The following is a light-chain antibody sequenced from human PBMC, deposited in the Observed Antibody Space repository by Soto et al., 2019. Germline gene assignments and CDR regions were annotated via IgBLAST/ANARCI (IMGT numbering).Light chain of an antibody. Sequence: LTQPASVSGSPGQSITISCTGTSSDVGGYNYVSWYQQHPGKAPKLMIYEVSNRPSGVSNRFSGSKSGNTASLTISGLQAEDEADYYCSSYTSSSTLFYVFGTGTKVTVL. CDR1: SSDVGGYNY. V-gene: IGLV2-14*01. CDR2: EVS. CDR3: SSYTSSSTLFYV. J-gene: IGLJ1*01.